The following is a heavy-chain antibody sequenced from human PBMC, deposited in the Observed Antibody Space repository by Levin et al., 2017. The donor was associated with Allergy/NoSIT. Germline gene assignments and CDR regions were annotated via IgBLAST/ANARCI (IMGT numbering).Heavy chain of an antibody. Sequence: GGSLRLSCAASGFTVSSSYMSWVRQAPGKGLEWVSVIYSGGSTYYADSVKGRFTISRDNSKNTLYLQMNSLRAEDTAVYYCARVRFAAAAGYYFDYWGQGTLVTVSS. V-gene: IGHV3-66*01. J-gene: IGHJ4*02. CDR1: GFTVSSSY. CDR3: ARVRFAAAAGYYFDY. CDR2: IYSGGST. D-gene: IGHD6-13*01.